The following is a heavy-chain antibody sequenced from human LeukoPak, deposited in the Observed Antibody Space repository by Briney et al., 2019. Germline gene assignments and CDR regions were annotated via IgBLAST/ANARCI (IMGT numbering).Heavy chain of an antibody. CDR3: SRLRTVTAGDFDY. CDR2: MNTGNGNT. J-gene: IGHJ4*02. D-gene: IGHD2-21*02. Sequence: ASVKVSCKASGYTFTDYAIHWVRQAPGQRLEWMEWMNTGNGNTRYSESFQGRVTFTRDSSASMAYMELSSLRREDTAVYYCSRLRTVTAGDFDYWGQGTLVTVSS. V-gene: IGHV1-3*04. CDR1: GYTFTDYA.